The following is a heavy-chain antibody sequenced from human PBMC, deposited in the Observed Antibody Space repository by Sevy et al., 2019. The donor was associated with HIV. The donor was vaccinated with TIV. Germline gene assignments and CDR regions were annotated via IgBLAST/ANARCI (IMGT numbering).Heavy chain of an antibody. CDR3: AGGAYYYASRSQNFDY. J-gene: IGHJ4*02. Sequence: GGSLRLSCAASGFTFSSYGMHWVRQAPGKGLEWVALIWYDGTNKYYADSVKGRFTISRDNSKNTLYLQMNSLRAEDMAVYYCAGGAYYYASRSQNFDYWGPGTLVTVSS. CDR2: IWYDGTNK. CDR1: GFTFSSYG. V-gene: IGHV3-33*01. D-gene: IGHD3-10*01.